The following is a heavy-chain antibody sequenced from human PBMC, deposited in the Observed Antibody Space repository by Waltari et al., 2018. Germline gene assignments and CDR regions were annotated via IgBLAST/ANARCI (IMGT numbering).Heavy chain of an antibody. CDR2: INHSGST. CDR1: GGSLSGYC. CDR3: ARVRYSSGWYDY. V-gene: IGHV4-34*01. Sequence: QVQLQQWGAGLLKPSETLSLTCAVYGGSLSGYCWSWTRQPPGKGLEWIGEINHSGSTNYNPSLKSRVTISVDTSKNQFSLKLSSVTAADTAVYYCARVRYSSGWYDYWGQGTLVTVSS. J-gene: IGHJ4*02. D-gene: IGHD6-19*01.